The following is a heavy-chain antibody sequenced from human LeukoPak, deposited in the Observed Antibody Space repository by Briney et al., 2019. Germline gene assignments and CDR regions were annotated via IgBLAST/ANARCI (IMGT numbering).Heavy chain of an antibody. J-gene: IGHJ4*02. CDR1: GFTFTSSA. D-gene: IGHD2-15*01. CDR2: IVVGSGNT. CDR3: AADGYCSGGSCYYFFDY. Sequence: SVKVSCKASGFTFTSSAVQWVRQARGQRLEWIGWIVVGSGNTNYAQKFQERVTITRDMSTSTAYMELSSLRSEDTAVYYCAADGYCSGGSCYYFFDYWGQGTLVTVSS. V-gene: IGHV1-58*01.